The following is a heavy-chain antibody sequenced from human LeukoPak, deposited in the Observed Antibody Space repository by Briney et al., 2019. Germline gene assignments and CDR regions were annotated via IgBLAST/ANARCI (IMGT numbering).Heavy chain of an antibody. Sequence: SQTVSLTCAISGDSVSSSSAAWRWIRQSPSRGLAWLGRTYYRSKWYNDYAVSVKSRITIIPSTSKNQFSLQLNSMTPEDTAVYYCAREGSEGYLFDYWGQGTLVTVSS. V-gene: IGHV6-1*01. CDR2: TYYRSKWYN. D-gene: IGHD1-1*01. CDR3: AREGSEGYLFDY. J-gene: IGHJ4*02. CDR1: GDSVSSSSAA.